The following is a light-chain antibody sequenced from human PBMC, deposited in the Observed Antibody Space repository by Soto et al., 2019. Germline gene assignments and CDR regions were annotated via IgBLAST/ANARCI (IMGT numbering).Light chain of an antibody. Sequence: QAVVTQPPSASGTPGQRVTISCSGSSSNIENYYVYWYQQLPGAAPKLLIYRNTQRPSGVSDRFSGSKSGTSASLAISGLRSEDEADYYCTTWDDSLSVVFGGGTKVTVL. J-gene: IGLJ2*01. CDR3: TTWDDSLSVV. CDR1: SSNIENYY. V-gene: IGLV1-47*01. CDR2: RNT.